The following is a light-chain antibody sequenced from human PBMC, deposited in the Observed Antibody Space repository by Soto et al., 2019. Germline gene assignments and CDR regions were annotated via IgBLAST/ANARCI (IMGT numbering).Light chain of an antibody. J-gene: IGLJ1*01. CDR3: CSYAGSSTYV. CDR1: SSDVGRYNI. Sequence: QSVLTQPASVSGSPGQSITSSCTGTSSDVGRYNIVSWYQQHPGKAPKLMIYEGSKRPSGVSNRFSGSKSGNTASLPISGLQAEDEADYYCCSYAGSSTYVLGTGTKVTVL. V-gene: IGLV2-23*01. CDR2: EGS.